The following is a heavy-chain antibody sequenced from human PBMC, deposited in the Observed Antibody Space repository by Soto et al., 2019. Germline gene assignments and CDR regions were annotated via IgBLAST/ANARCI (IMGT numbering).Heavy chain of an antibody. J-gene: IGHJ6*02. D-gene: IGHD6-13*01. CDR3: AKDKGGGIAAAKYGMDV. Sequence: ALRLSCAASGFTFSSYGMHWVRQAPGKGLEWVAVISYDGSNKYYADSVKGRFTISRDNSKKMLYLQMNSLRAEDTAVYHCAKDKGGGIAAAKYGMDVWGQGTTVTVSS. CDR2: ISYDGSNK. CDR1: GFTFSSYG. V-gene: IGHV3-30*18.